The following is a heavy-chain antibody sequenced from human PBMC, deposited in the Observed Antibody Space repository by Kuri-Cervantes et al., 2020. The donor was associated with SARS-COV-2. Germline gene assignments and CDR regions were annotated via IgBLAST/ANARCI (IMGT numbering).Heavy chain of an antibody. CDR2: ISWNSGSI. CDR1: GFTFDDYA. V-gene: IGHV3-9*01. Sequence: GGSLRLSCAASGFTFDDYAMHWVRQAPGKGLEWVSGISWNSGSIGYADSVKGRFTISRDNAKNSLYLQMNSLRAEDTAVYYCARTVVGREIDYWGQGTLVTVSS. CDR3: ARTVVGREIDY. D-gene: IGHD2-15*01. J-gene: IGHJ4*02.